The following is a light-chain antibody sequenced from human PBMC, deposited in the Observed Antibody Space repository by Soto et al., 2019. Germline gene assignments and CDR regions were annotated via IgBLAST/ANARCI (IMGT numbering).Light chain of an antibody. J-gene: IGLJ1*01. CDR3: NSHAGNNNFV. CDR2: EVS. Sequence: QSALTQPPSASGSPGQSVTISCTGSSSDVGGYNQVSWYQQHPGKAPKLMIYEVSERPSGVPDRFSGSKSGNTASLTVSGLQAEDEADYYCNSHAGNNNFVFGTGTKLTVL. V-gene: IGLV2-8*01. CDR1: SSDVGGYNQ.